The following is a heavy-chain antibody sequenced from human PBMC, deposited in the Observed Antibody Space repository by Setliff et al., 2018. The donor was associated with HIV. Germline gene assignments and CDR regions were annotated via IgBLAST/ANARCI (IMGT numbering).Heavy chain of an antibody. CDR2: INHSGST. V-gene: IGHV4-34*01. CDR1: GGSFSGYY. Sequence: KPSETLSLTCAVYGGSFSGYYWSWIRQPPGKGLEWIGEINHSGSTNYNPSLKSRVTISVDTSKNQISLKLSSVTAADTAVYYCARITGDSGHPRFFDYWGQGTLVTVSS. CDR3: ARITGDSGHPRFFDY. J-gene: IGHJ4*02. D-gene: IGHD1-26*01.